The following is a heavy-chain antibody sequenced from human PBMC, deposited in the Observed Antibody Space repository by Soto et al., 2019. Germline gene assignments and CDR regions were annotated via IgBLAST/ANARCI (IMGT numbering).Heavy chain of an antibody. CDR3: ARDLNGSGSIYYYYYGMDV. D-gene: IGHD3-10*01. CDR2: VSWNGSRT. V-gene: IGHV3-35*01. Sequence: GGSLRLSCAASGFTFSNSDMNWVRQAPGKGLEWVSGVSWNGSRTHYADSVKGRFTISRDNAKNSLYLQMNSLRAEDTAVYYCARDLNGSGSIYYYYYGMDVWGQGTTVTVSS. J-gene: IGHJ6*02. CDR1: GFTFSNSD.